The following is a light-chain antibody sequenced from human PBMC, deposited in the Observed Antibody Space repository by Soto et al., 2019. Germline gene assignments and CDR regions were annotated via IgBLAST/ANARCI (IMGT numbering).Light chain of an antibody. CDR2: AAS. V-gene: IGKV1-39*01. J-gene: IGKJ1*01. CDR3: QXSYSTPPT. Sequence: DIXMTQSPSSLSASLGDSVTITCRASQSISSYLNWYQQKPGKAPKLLIYAASSLPTGVPXRFSGSGSGTDLTLTISSLQPEDFATYYCQXSYSTPPTXGQGTKVDI. CDR1: QSISSY.